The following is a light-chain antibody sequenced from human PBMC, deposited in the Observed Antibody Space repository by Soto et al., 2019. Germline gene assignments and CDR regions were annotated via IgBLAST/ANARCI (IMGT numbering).Light chain of an antibody. J-gene: IGKJ4*01. CDR1: QSVSSSY. Sequence: EIVLTQSPGTLSLSPGERATLSCRASQSVSSSYLAWYQHKPGQAPRLLIYDASSRATGIPDRFSGSGSGPDFTLTVSRLEPEDFAVYYCQHYGNSPLTFGGGNKVQIK. CDR2: DAS. V-gene: IGKV3-20*01. CDR3: QHYGNSPLT.